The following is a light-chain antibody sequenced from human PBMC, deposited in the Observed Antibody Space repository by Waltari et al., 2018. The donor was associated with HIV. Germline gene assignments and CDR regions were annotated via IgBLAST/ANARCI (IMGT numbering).Light chain of an antibody. V-gene: IGLV6-57*01. J-gene: IGLJ1*01. Sequence: FMLTQTRSVSESPGKTVTISCTRSSGRIGSNYAQWYQQRPGRSPTTVIYEDDHKPSGVPCRFSGSIDRSSNSASRTISGRMTEDEADYYCQSYDSNTRIFGAGTKVTVL. CDR3: QSYDSNTRI. CDR2: EDD. CDR1: SGRIGSNY.